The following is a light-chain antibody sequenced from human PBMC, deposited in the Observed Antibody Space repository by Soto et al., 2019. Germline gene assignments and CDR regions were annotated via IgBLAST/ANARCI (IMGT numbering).Light chain of an antibody. CDR2: EGS. J-gene: IGLJ2*01. Sequence: QSALTQPASVSGSPGQSITISCTGTSSDVGNYNLVSWYQQHPGKAPKLMIYEGSKRPSGVSNRFSGSKSGNTASLTISGLQAEDEADYYCCLYAGSSTHVVFGGGTKLTVL. CDR3: CLYAGSSTHVV. CDR1: SSDVGNYNL. V-gene: IGLV2-23*01.